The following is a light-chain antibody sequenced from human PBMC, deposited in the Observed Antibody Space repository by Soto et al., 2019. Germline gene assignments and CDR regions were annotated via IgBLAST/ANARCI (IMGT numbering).Light chain of an antibody. CDR2: LDSDGSH. Sequence: QTVVTQSPSASASLRASVKLTCTLSSGHSSYAIAWHQQQPEKGPRYLMKLDSDGSHSKGDGIPDRFSGSSSGAERYLTISSLQSEDEADYYCQTWGTGIVVFGGGTKVTVL. CDR3: QTWGTGIVV. V-gene: IGLV4-69*01. J-gene: IGLJ2*01. CDR1: SGHSSYA.